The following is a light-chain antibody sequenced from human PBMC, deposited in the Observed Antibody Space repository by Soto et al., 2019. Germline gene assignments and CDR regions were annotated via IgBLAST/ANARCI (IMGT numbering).Light chain of an antibody. V-gene: IGKV3-11*01. CDR3: QQRSNFPIT. Sequence: EIVLTQSPAILSLSPGERATLSCRASQSVSSYLAWYQQKPGQAPRLLIYDASNRATGIPARFSGSGSGTDFTLTISSLEPEDFAVYYCQQRSNFPITFGQGTRLEIK. CDR2: DAS. J-gene: IGKJ5*01. CDR1: QSVSSY.